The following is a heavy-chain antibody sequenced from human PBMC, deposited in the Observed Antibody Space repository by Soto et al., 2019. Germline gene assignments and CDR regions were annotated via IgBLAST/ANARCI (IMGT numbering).Heavy chain of an antibody. Sequence: EVPLLESGGGLVQPGGSLRLSCAASGFTFSSYAMRWVRQAPVKGLAWVSAISGSGGSTYYADSVKGRFTISRDNSKNTLYLQMNSLRAEDTAVYYCARRGSGSYYDYWGQGTLVTVSS. V-gene: IGHV3-23*01. CDR1: GFTFSSYA. J-gene: IGHJ4*02. D-gene: IGHD1-26*01. CDR2: ISGSGGST. CDR3: ARRGSGSYYDY.